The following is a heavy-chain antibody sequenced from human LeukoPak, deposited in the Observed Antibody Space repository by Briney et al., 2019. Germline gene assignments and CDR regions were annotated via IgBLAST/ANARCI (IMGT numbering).Heavy chain of an antibody. D-gene: IGHD1-14*01. CDR1: GITFTSYG. CDR2: ILYDGSNK. J-gene: IGHJ3*02. V-gene: IGHV3-33*01. CDR3: ARDGYNVAFDI. Sequence: GTFMSLAWAAAGITFTSYGMYWVRKAPGKGLEWVAVILYDGSNKYYADSVKGRFTISRDTSKNTLFLQMDSLRAEDTAVYYCARDGYNVAFDIWGQGTMVTVSS.